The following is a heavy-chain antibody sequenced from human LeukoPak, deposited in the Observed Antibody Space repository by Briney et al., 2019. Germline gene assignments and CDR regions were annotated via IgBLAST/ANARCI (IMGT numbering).Heavy chain of an antibody. CDR1: GYTFTSYG. Sequence: ASVKVSCKASGYTFTSYGISWVRQAPGQGLEWMGWISAYNGNTNYAQKLQGRVTMTTDTSTSTAYMELRSLRSDDTAVYYCARVYYYDSGGYYYPWPFAIWGQGTMVTVSS. CDR2: ISAYNGNT. V-gene: IGHV1-18*01. D-gene: IGHD3-22*01. CDR3: ARVYYYDSGGYYYPWPFAI. J-gene: IGHJ3*02.